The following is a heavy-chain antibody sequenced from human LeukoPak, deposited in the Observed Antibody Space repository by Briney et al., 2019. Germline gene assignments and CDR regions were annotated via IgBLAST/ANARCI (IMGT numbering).Heavy chain of an antibody. CDR3: ARSLPYGTTWYGRSDF. D-gene: IGHD6-13*01. V-gene: IGHV3-7*03. CDR1: GFPFNAYW. Sequence: GGSLRLSCAASGFPFNAYWMTWVRQAPGKGLEWVANIRQDGDTKYYVDSVKGRFTISRDNAMNPLYLQMNSLRAEDTAIYYCARSLPYGTTWYGRSDFWGQGTLVTVSS. CDR2: IRQDGDTK. J-gene: IGHJ4*02.